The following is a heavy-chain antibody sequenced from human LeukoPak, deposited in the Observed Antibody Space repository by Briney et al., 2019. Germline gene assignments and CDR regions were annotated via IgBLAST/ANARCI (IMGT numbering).Heavy chain of an antibody. CDR1: GFTFSNYG. Sequence: GGSLRLSCAASGFTFSNYGLSWVRQAPGKGLEWVSGITGSGGSTYYADSVKGRFTISRDNSKNTLYLQMNSLRAEDTAVYYCARVGGDYVDYYYYYMDVWGKGTTVTVSS. J-gene: IGHJ6*03. CDR3: ARVGGDYVDYYYYYMDV. V-gene: IGHV3-23*01. CDR2: ITGSGGST. D-gene: IGHD4-17*01.